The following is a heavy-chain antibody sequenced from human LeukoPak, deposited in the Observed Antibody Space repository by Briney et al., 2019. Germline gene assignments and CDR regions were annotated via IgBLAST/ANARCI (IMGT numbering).Heavy chain of an antibody. J-gene: IGHJ4*02. CDR3: ARVASAVYSNY. CDR1: GYTFTDYY. CDR2: INPDSGGT. Sequence: ASVKVSCKSSGYTFTDYYMHWVRQAPGQGLEWMGWINPDSGGTNYAQNFQGRVTMTRDTSISTAYMELNRLRSDDTAVYYRARVASAVYSNYWGQGTLVTVSS. V-gene: IGHV1-2*02.